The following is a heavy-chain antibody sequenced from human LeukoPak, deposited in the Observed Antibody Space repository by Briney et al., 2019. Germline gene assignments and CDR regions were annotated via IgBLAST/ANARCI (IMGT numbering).Heavy chain of an antibody. V-gene: IGHV1-8*02. Sequence: ASVKVSCKASGYTFTSYYIHWVRQAPGQGLEWMGWMNPNNGNTGYAQKFQGRVTMTRNISISTAYMELSSLRSEDTAVYYCARDSSGWYHWFDPWGQGTLVTVSS. J-gene: IGHJ5*02. CDR1: GYTFTSYY. D-gene: IGHD6-19*01. CDR2: MNPNNGNT. CDR3: ARDSSGWYHWFDP.